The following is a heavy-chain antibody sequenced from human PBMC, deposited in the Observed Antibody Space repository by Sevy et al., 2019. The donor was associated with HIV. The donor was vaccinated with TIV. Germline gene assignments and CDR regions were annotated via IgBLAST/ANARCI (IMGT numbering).Heavy chain of an antibody. CDR1: GFTFSSYG. CDR3: AKDPYRGVDFWSGYSDY. J-gene: IGHJ4*02. D-gene: IGHD3-3*01. CDR2: ISYDGSNK. V-gene: IGHV3-30*18. Sequence: GGSLRLSCAASGFTFSSYGMHGVRQAPGKGREGVAVISYDGSNKYYADSVKGRFTISRDNSKNTLYLQMNSLRAEDTAVYYCAKDPYRGVDFWSGYSDYWGQGTLVTVSS.